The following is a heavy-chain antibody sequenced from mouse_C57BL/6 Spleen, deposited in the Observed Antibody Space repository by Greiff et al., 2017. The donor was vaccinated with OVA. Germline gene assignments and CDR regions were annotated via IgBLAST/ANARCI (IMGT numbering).Heavy chain of an antibody. CDR3: TREPYGNHWYFDV. J-gene: IGHJ1*03. CDR2: IDPETGGT. V-gene: IGHV1-15*01. CDR1: GYTFTDYE. D-gene: IGHD2-1*01. Sequence: VQLQQSGAELVRPGASVTLSCKASGYTFTDYEMHWVKQTPVHGLEWIGAIDPETGGTAYNQKFKGKAILTADKSSSTAYIELRSLTSEDSAVYDCTREPYGNHWYFDVWGTGTTVTVSS.